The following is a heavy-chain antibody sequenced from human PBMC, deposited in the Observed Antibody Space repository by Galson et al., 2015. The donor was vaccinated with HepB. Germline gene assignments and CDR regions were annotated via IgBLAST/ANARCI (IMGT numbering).Heavy chain of an antibody. D-gene: IGHD4/OR15-4a*01. CDR3: ARDMSYGALDY. J-gene: IGHJ4*02. Sequence: SLRLSCAASEFTFSSSWMTWVRLTPGRGLGWVANIKPDGSVKNHVASVRDRFTISRDNAENSLYLQMNSLRAEDTGVNYCARDMSYGALDYWGQGTLVTVSS. V-gene: IGHV3-7*01. CDR2: IKPDGSVK. CDR1: EFTFSSSW.